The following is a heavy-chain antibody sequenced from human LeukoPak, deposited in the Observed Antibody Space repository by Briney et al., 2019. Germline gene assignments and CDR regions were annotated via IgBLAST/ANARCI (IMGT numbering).Heavy chain of an antibody. CDR3: ARAGSIVVVITTYDAFDI. J-gene: IGHJ3*02. V-gene: IGHV4-31*03. CDR1: GGSISSGGYY. Sequence: SETLSLTCTVSGGSISSGGYYWSWIRQHPGKGLEWIGYIYYSGSTYYNPSLKSRVTISVDTSKNQSSPKLSSVTAADTAVYYCARAGSIVVVITTYDAFDIWGQGTMVTVSS. D-gene: IGHD3-22*01. CDR2: IYYSGST.